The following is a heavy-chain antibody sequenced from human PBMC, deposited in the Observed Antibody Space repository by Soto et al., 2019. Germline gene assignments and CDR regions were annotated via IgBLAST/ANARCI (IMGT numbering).Heavy chain of an antibody. D-gene: IGHD3-22*01. CDR2: ISYDEIDK. CDR1: GFTFTSHA. V-gene: IGHV3-30*03. Sequence: GGSLRLSCAASGFTFTSHAMHWVRQTPGKGLEWVAAISYDEIDKKYASSVKGRFTVSRDNVKNTLSLQMNSLRSDDTAVYYCARGATYYYDSSGYPWAFDIWGQGTMVTVSS. J-gene: IGHJ3*02. CDR3: ARGATYYYDSSGYPWAFDI.